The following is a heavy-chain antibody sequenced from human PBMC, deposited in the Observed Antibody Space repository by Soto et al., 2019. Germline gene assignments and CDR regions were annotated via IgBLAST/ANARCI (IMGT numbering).Heavy chain of an antibody. D-gene: IGHD2-21*02. CDR3: ARDSVTGDAFDI. Sequence: VLVKVSCKASGYTFTSYGISWVRQAPGQGLEWMGWISAYNGNTNYAQKLQGRVTMTTDTSTSTAYMVLRSLRSDDTAVYYCARDSVTGDAFDIWGQGTMVTVSS. CDR1: GYTFTSYG. J-gene: IGHJ3*02. V-gene: IGHV1-18*01. CDR2: ISAYNGNT.